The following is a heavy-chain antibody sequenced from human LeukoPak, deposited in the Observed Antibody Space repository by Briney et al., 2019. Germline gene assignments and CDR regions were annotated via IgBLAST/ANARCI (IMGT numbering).Heavy chain of an antibody. CDR1: GFTVSSNY. D-gene: IGHD2-15*01. V-gene: IGHV3-66*02. CDR3: ARDRGYCSGGSCYPSFDY. CDR2: IYSGGST. Sequence: PGGSLRLSCAASGFTVSSNYMSWVRQAPGKGLEWVSVIYSGGSTYYADSVKGRFTISRDSSKNTLYLQMNSLRAEDTAVYYCARDRGYCSGGSCYPSFDYWGQGTLVTVSS. J-gene: IGHJ4*02.